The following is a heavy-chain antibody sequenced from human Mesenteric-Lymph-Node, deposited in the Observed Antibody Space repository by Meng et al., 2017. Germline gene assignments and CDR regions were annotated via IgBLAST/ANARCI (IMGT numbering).Heavy chain of an antibody. V-gene: IGHV1-2*02. CDR3: ARDVGATTDTTSRYYYGMDV. CDR1: GYTFTGYY. D-gene: IGHD1-26*01. J-gene: IGHJ6*02. CDR2: INPNSGGT. Sequence: ASVKVSCKASGYTFTGYYMHWVRQAPGQGLEWMGWINPNSGGTNYAQKFQGRVTMTRDTSTSTVYMELSSLRSEDTAVYYCARDVGATTDTTSRYYYGMDVWGQGTTVTVSS.